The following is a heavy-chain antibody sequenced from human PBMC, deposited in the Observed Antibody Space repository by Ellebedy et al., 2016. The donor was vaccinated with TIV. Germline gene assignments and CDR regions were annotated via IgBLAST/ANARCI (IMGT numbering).Heavy chain of an antibody. CDR3: ARGYCSGGSCRGAFDI. J-gene: IGHJ3*02. CDR1: GYTFTSYA. CDR2: INAGNGNT. Sequence: AASVKVSCKASGYTFTSYAMHWVRQAPGQRLEWMGWINAGNGNTKYSQKFQGRVTITRDTSASTAYMELSSLRSEDTAVYYCARGYCSGGSCRGAFDIWGQGTMVTVSS. D-gene: IGHD2-15*01. V-gene: IGHV1-3*01.